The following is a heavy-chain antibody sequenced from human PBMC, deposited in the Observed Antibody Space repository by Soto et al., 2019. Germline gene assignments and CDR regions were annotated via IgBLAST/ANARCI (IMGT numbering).Heavy chain of an antibody. CDR3: ARRGSSSSFFYDS. CDR2: IDPSDSYI. V-gene: IGHV5-10-1*03. J-gene: IGHJ4*02. CDR1: GYSFTSSW. Sequence: EVRLVQSGAEVKKPGESVRISCQGSGYSFTSSWISRVRQMPGEGLEWMGRIDPSDSYINYSPSFQGRVTISADKSISTAYLQWSSLKASDTAMYYCARRGSSSSFFYDSWGQGTLVTVSS. D-gene: IGHD6-6*01.